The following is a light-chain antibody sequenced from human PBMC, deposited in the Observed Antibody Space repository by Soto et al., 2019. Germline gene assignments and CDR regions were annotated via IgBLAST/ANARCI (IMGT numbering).Light chain of an antibody. Sequence: QSVLTQSPSASASLGASVKLTCTLSSGHSSYAIAWHQQQPEKGPRYLMKLDSDGSHGKGDGIPDRFSGSSSGAERYLTISSLRSEDEADYYCQTWDAGIGVFGGGTKLTVL. V-gene: IGLV4-69*01. CDR3: QTWDAGIGV. CDR2: LDSDGSH. J-gene: IGLJ2*01. CDR1: SGHSSYA.